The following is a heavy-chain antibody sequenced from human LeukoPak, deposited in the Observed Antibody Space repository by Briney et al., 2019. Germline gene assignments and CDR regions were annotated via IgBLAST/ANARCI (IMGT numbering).Heavy chain of an antibody. CDR2: IYYSGST. Sequence: SETLSLTCTVSGGSISSYYWSWVRQPPGKGLEWIGYIYYSGSTNYNPSLKSRVTISVDTSKNQFSLKLSSVTAADTAVYYCAREVTPYLGFDYWGQGTPVTVSS. J-gene: IGHJ4*02. CDR3: AREVTPYLGFDY. V-gene: IGHV4-59*01. CDR1: GGSISSYY. D-gene: IGHD2-21*02.